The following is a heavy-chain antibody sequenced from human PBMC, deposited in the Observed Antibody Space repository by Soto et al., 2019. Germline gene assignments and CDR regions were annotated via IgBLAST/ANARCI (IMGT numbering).Heavy chain of an antibody. J-gene: IGHJ4*02. D-gene: IGHD3-22*01. CDR2: IDWDEDR. Sequence: SGPTLVNPTEPLTLTCTFSGFSLSTSGMRVSWIRQDPGKALEWLARIDWDEDRFYSTSLKTRLTISKDTSKNQVILTMSKMDPVDTATYYCARMRSDYDSSGLDYWGQGILVTVSS. V-gene: IGHV2-70*04. CDR3: ARMRSDYDSSGLDY. CDR1: GFSLSTSGMR.